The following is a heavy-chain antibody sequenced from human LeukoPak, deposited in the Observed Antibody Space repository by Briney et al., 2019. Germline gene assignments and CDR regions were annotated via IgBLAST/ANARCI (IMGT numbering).Heavy chain of an antibody. CDR1: GYTFTDYY. J-gene: IGHJ4*02. CDR2: VDPEDGET. D-gene: IGHD5-24*01. V-gene: IGHV1-69-2*01. Sequence: ASVKVSRKVSGYTFTDYYMHWVQQAPGKGLEWMGLVDPEDGETIYAEKFQGRVTITADTSTDTAYMELSSLRSEDTAVYYCATLIEMATIIGFDYWGQGTLVTVSS. CDR3: ATLIEMATIIGFDY.